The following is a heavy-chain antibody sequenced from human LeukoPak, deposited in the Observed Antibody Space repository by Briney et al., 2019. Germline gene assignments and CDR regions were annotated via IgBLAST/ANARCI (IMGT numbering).Heavy chain of an antibody. V-gene: IGHV1-46*01. CDR1: RYTSTSYY. CDR2: LNPSGVST. D-gene: IGHD5-24*01. CDR3: ARASRDGYNFDY. J-gene: IGHJ4*02. Sequence: ASAKVSRKPSRYTSTSYYMHWVRHAPGQGLEWMGILNPSGVSTSYAQKFQGRVTMTRDTSTSTVYMELSSLRSEDTAVYYCARASRDGYNFDYWGQGTLVTVSS.